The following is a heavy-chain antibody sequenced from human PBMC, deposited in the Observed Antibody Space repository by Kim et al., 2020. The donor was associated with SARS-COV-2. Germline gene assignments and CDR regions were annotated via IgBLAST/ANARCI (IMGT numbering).Heavy chain of an antibody. CDR1: GFTFNTYG. V-gene: IGHV3-33*01. CDR2: IWFDGSDK. CDR3: ARRPHYDSWSGYSDYYYGMDV. Sequence: GGSLRLSCSASGFTFNTYGMHWVRQAPGKGLEWVAVIWFDGSDKYYADSVKGRFTISRDNSKDTLYLQMRSLRAEDTAVYYCARRPHYDSWSGYSDYYYGMDVGGQGTTVTVS. D-gene: IGHD3-3*01. J-gene: IGHJ6*02.